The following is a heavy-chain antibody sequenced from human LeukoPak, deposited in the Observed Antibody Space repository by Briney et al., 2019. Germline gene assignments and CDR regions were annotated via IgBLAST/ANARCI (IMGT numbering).Heavy chain of an antibody. V-gene: IGHV4-39*07. CDR3: ASREPAWTRMTPPN. CDR1: GGSISNSYYY. Sequence: SETLSLTCTVSGGSISNSYYYWGWIRQPPGKGLEWIGSMYYSGGTYYNPSLKSRVTISVDKSKNQFSLKLSSVTAADTAVYYCASREPAWTRMTPPNWGQGTLATVSS. CDR2: MYYSGGT. D-gene: IGHD1-26*01. J-gene: IGHJ4*02.